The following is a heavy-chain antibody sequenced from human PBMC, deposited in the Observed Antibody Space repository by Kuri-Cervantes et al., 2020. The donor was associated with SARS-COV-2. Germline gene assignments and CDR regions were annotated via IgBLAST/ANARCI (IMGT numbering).Heavy chain of an antibody. CDR3: ARRTVGHFDL. D-gene: IGHD3-16*01. Sequence: LRLSCTVSGGSISSGSYYWSWIRQPAGKGLEWIGRIYTSGSTYYNPSLKSRVTISVDTSKNQFSLKLSSVTAADTAVYYCARRTVGHFDLWGRGTLVTVSS. V-gene: IGHV4-61*02. J-gene: IGHJ2*01. CDR1: GGSISSGSYY. CDR2: IYTSGST.